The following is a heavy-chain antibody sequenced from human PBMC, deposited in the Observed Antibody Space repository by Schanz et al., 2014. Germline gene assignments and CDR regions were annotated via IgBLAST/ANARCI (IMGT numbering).Heavy chain of an antibody. CDR2: ISGSSSTK. D-gene: IGHD6-6*01. CDR1: GITFSGYS. Sequence: EVQLVESGGGLAQPGGSLRLSCAASGITFSGYSMNWVRQAPGKGLEWVSYISGSSSTKYYADSVKGRFTISRDNGKKSLYLQMNSLRAEDTAVYFCAKGRGGTSSEGLDQYYGMDVWGQGTTVTVSS. J-gene: IGHJ6*02. V-gene: IGHV3-48*01. CDR3: AKGRGGTSSEGLDQYYGMDV.